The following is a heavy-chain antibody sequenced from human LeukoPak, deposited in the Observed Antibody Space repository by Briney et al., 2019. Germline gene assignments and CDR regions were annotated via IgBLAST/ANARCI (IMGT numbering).Heavy chain of an antibody. CDR3: ARVGPSGSYYEY. V-gene: IGHV1-2*02. CDR1: GYTFTGYY. D-gene: IGHD1-26*01. CDR2: INPNSGGT. J-gene: IGHJ4*02. Sequence: EASVKVSCKASGYTFTGYYMHWVRQAPGQGLEWMGWINPNSGGTNYAQKFQGRVTMTRDTSISTAYMELSRLRSDDTAVYYSARVGPSGSYYEYWGQGTLVTVSS.